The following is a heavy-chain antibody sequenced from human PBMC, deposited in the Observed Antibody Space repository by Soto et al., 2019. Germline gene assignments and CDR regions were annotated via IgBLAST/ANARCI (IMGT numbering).Heavy chain of an antibody. D-gene: IGHD3-3*01. CDR3: ARGWWDYDFWSGYLDLSGYYYYYMDV. CDR2: MNPNSGNT. CDR1: GYTFTSYD. Sequence: ASVKVSCKASGYTFTSYDINWVRQATGQGLEWMGWMNPNSGNTGYAQKFQGRVTMTRNTSISTAYMELSSLRSEDTAVYYCARGWWDYDFWSGYLDLSGYYYYYMDVWGKGTTVTVSS. V-gene: IGHV1-8*01. J-gene: IGHJ6*03.